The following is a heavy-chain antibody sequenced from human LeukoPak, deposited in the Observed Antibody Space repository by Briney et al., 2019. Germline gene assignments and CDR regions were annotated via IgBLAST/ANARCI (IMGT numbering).Heavy chain of an antibody. J-gene: IGHJ6*02. CDR1: GFTFSSYG. CDR3: AKDLLVYEPYYYYGMDV. D-gene: IGHD5/OR15-5a*01. Sequence: PGRSLRLSCAASGFTFSSYGMHWVRQAPGKGLEWVAVISYDGSNKYYADSAEGRFTISRDNSKNTLYLQMNSLRAEDTAVYYCAKDLLVYEPYYYYGMDVWGQGTTVTVSS. V-gene: IGHV3-30*18. CDR2: ISYDGSNK.